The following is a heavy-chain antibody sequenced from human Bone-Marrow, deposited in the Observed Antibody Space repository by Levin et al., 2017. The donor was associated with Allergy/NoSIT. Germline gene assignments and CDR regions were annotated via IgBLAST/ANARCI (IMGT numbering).Heavy chain of an antibody. CDR2: INHSGST. CDR1: GGSFSGYY. J-gene: IGHJ4*02. CDR3: ARSAPQWLVPKNYFDY. Sequence: SQTLSLTCAVYGGSFSGYYWSWIRQPPGKGLEWIGEINHSGSTNYNPSLKSRVTISVDTSKNQFSLKLSSVTAADTAVYYCARSAPQWLVPKNYFDYWGQGTLVTVSS. D-gene: IGHD6-19*01. V-gene: IGHV4-34*01.